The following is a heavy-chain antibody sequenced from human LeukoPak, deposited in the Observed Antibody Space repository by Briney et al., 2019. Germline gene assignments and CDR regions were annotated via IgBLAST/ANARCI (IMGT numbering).Heavy chain of an antibody. CDR2: IIPIFGTA. D-gene: IGHD1/OR15-1a*01. V-gene: IGHV1-69*13. Sequence: SVKVSCKASGGTFSRHTISWVRQAPGQGLEWMGGIIPIFGTANYAQKFQGRVTITADESTSTAYMELSSLRSEDTAVYYCATLTGTDVDAFDIWGQGTMVTVSS. CDR3: ATLTGTDVDAFDI. CDR1: GGTFSRHT. J-gene: IGHJ3*02.